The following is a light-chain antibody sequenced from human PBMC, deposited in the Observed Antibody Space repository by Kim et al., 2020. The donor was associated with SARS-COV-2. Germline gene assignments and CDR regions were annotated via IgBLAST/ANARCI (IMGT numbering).Light chain of an antibody. CDR1: QSVSSY. CDR2: VAS. Sequence: EIVLTQSPATLSLSPGERATLSCRASQSVSSYLAWYQQKPGQAPRLLIYVASNRATDIPARFSGSGSGSDFTLTISSLGPEDFAVYYCQRRNSLTPTFTFGQGTKVDIK. J-gene: IGKJ1*01. CDR3: QRRNSLTPTFT. V-gene: IGKV3-11*01.